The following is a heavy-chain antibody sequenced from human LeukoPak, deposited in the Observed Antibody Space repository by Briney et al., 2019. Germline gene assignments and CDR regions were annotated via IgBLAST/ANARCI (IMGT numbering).Heavy chain of an antibody. CDR3: ARYYCSVTSCYGRYFDS. D-gene: IGHD2-2*01. Sequence: PGGSLRLSCAASRFTFSSYGMHWVRQAPGKGLEWVSYISSSGRTIYDADSVKGRFTISRDNAKNSLYLQMNSLKAEDTAVYYCARYYCSVTSCYGRYFDSWGQGILVTVSS. J-gene: IGHJ4*02. V-gene: IGHV3-48*04. CDR2: ISSSGRTI. CDR1: RFTFSSYG.